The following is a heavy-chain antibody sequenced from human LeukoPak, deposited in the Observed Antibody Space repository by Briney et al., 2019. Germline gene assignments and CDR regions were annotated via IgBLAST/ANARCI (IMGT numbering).Heavy chain of an antibody. V-gene: IGHV1-2*06. CDR2: INPNSGGT. J-gene: IGHJ6*03. Sequence: ASVKVSCKASGYTFTGYYMHWLRQAPGQGLEWMGRINPNSGGTNYAQTFQGRVTMTRDTSISTAYMELSRLRSDDTAVYYCASLNVVVVAANRTGYMDVWGKGTTVTVSS. CDR1: GYTFTGYY. D-gene: IGHD2-15*01. CDR3: ASLNVVVVAANRTGYMDV.